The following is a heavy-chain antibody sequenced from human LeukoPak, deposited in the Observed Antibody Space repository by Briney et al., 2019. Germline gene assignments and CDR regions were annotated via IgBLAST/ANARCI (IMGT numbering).Heavy chain of an antibody. J-gene: IGHJ6*03. V-gene: IGHV4-39*07. CDR1: GGSISSRGYY. CDR2: IYYSGST. Sequence: SETLSLTCTASGGSISSRGYYWGWIRQPPGKGLQWIGNIYYSGSTYYNPSLKSRVTISVDTSKNQFSLKLSSVTAADTAVYYCARRYSSSWYQDYYYYYYMDVWGKGTTVTVSS. CDR3: ARRYSSSWYQDYYYYYYMDV. D-gene: IGHD6-13*01.